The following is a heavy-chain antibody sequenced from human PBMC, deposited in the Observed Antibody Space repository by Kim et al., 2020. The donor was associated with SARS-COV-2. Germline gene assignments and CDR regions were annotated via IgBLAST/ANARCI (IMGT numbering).Heavy chain of an antibody. D-gene: IGHD3-10*01. CDR1: GGSISRYY. CDR3: ASSITVVRGVSWFDP. V-gene: IGHV4-59*01. Sequence: SETLSLTCTVSGGSISRYYWSWIRQPPGKGLEWIGYIFYGGSINYNPSLKSRVTISIDTSKNQISLKLSSVTAVETAVYYCASSITVVRGVSWFDPWGQGTLVTVSS. J-gene: IGHJ5*02. CDR2: IFYGGSI.